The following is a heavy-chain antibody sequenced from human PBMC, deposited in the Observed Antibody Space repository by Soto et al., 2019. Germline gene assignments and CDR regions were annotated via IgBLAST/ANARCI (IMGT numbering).Heavy chain of an antibody. Sequence: QVQLVESGGGVVQPGRSLRLSCVASGFTFSSYGMHWVRQAPGKGLEWVAVISYDGSNKYYADSVKGRFTISRDNSKNTLYLQMDSLRAEDTAMYYCAKGRTGSRYSTSAYWGQGTLVIVSS. V-gene: IGHV3-30*18. CDR1: GFTFSSYG. CDR3: AKGRTGSRYSTSAY. J-gene: IGHJ4*02. CDR2: ISYDGSNK. D-gene: IGHD2-15*01.